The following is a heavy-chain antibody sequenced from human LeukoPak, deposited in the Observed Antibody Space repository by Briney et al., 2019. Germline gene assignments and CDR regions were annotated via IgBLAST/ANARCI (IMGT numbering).Heavy chain of an antibody. J-gene: IGHJ6*02. Sequence: ASVTVSCTASGYTSTSYAINWVRQAPGQGLEWMGWINTNTGDPTYAQGFTGRFVFSLDTSVGTAYLQINSLKAEDTAVYFCARDPSGTYGYYYYGMDVWGQGTTVTVSS. CDR2: INTNTGDP. V-gene: IGHV7-4-1*02. CDR1: GYTSTSYA. D-gene: IGHD1-26*01. CDR3: ARDPSGTYGYYYYGMDV.